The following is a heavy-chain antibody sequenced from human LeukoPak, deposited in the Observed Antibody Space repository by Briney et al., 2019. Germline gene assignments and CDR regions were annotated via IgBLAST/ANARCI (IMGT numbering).Heavy chain of an antibody. V-gene: IGHV4-59*02. CDR1: GGSVGGYY. J-gene: IGHJ3*02. CDR3: ARGYCSGGGCYNAFDI. CDR2: IYYSGTT. D-gene: IGHD2-15*01. Sequence: TSETLSLTCTVSGGSVGGYYWSWIRQPPGKELEWIAYIYYSGTTKYSPSLKSRATISVDTSENQLSLKLSSVTAADTAVYYCARGYCSGGGCYNAFDIWGQGTKVTVAS.